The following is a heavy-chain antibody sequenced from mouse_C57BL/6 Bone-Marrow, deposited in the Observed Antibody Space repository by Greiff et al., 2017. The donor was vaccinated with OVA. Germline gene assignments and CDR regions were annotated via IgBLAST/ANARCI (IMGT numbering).Heavy chain of an antibody. J-gene: IGHJ1*03. D-gene: IGHD1-1*01. Sequence: EVQLQQSGPELVKPGASVKIPCKASGYTFTAYNMDWVKQSHGKSLEWIGDINPNNGGTTYNQKFKGKATLTVDNSSSTAYMELLRLTSADTALFYCVRGRDYYGSSWYMDGGGTGTTVTVAS. V-gene: IGHV1-18*01. CDR1: GYTFTAYN. CDR2: INPNNGGT. CDR3: VRGRDYYGSSWYMDG.